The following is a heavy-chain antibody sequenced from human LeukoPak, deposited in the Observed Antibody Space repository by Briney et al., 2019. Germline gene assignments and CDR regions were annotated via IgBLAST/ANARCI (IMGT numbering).Heavy chain of an antibody. J-gene: IGHJ4*02. Sequence: GGSLRLSCAASGFNFGSYAMHWVRQAPDEGLQWVAVIWCDGSNKYYADSVKGRFIISRDNSKSTVFLQMNSLRIEDTGVYYCARGAHYGGNSPDYWGQGTLVTVSP. CDR3: ARGAHYGGNSPDY. V-gene: IGHV3-30*04. CDR2: IWCDGSNK. D-gene: IGHD4-23*01. CDR1: GFNFGSYA.